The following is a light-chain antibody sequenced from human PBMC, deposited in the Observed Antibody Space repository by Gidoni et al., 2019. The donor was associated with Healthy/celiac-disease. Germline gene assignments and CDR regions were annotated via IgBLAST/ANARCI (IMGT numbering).Light chain of an antibody. Sequence: DIQMTQSPSSLSASVGDRVTITCQASQDIRNYLNWYQQKPGKAPKLLIYDASKLETGVPSRFSGSGSGTDFTFTISSLQPEDIATYYCQQYDNLPLSSFGQGTKLEIK. CDR2: DAS. V-gene: IGKV1-33*01. J-gene: IGKJ2*04. CDR1: QDIRNY. CDR3: QQYDNLPLSS.